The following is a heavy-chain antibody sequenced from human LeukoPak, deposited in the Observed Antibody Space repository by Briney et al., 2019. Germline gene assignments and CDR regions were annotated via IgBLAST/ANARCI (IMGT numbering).Heavy chain of an antibody. CDR1: GGSISSYY. J-gene: IGHJ4*02. V-gene: IGHV4-59*01. CDR2: IYYSGST. D-gene: IGHD4-17*01. CDR3: AREGPGDYFDY. Sequence: SETLSLTCTVSGGSISSYYWSWIRQPPGKGLEWIGYIYYSGSTNYNPSLKSRVTISVDTSKNQFSLKLSSVTAADTAVYYCAREGPGDYFDYWGQGILVTVSS.